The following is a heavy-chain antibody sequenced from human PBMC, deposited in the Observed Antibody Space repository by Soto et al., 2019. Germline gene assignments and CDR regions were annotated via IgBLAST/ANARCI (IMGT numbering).Heavy chain of an antibody. CDR1: GGSIGSGDYY. V-gene: IGHV4-30-4*01. J-gene: IGHJ5*02. Sequence: PSETLSVTCTVSGGSIGSGDYYWSWIRQPPGKGLEWIGYIYYSGNTYYNPSLKSRLTISLDTCKNQFSLNPSSVTAADTAVYFCVRVQRHRDPTVCFDPWRQGTLDTVSS. CDR2: IYYSGNT. CDR3: VRVQRHRDPTVCFDP. D-gene: IGHD1-1*01.